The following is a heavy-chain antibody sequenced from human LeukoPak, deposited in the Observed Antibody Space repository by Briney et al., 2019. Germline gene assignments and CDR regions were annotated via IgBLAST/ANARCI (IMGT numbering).Heavy chain of an antibody. J-gene: IGHJ6*02. CDR1: GYTFTSYD. CDR3: ARDRKDTAMVPYYYYYGMDV. D-gene: IGHD5-18*01. V-gene: IGHV1-8*01. CDR2: MNPNSGNT. Sequence: ASVKVSCKASGYTFTSYDINWVRQATGQGLEWMGWMNPNSGNTGYAQKFQGRVTMTRNTSISTAYMELSRLRSDDTAVYYCARDRKDTAMVPYYYYYGMDVWGQGTTVTVSS.